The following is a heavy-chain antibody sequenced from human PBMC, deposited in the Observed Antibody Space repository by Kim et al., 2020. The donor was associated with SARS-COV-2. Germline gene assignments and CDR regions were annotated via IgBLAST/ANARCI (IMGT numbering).Heavy chain of an antibody. CDR2: IYYSGST. CDR1: GGSVSSGSYY. CDR3: ATREIQPFSSSQRRTDY. J-gene: IGHJ4*02. V-gene: IGHV4-61*01. Sequence: SETLSLTCTVSGGSVSSGSYYWSWIRQPPGKGLEWIGYIYYSGSTNYNPSLKSRVTISVDTSKNQFSLKLSSVTAADTAVHYCATREIQPFSSSQRRTDYWGQGTLVTVSS. D-gene: IGHD6-13*01.